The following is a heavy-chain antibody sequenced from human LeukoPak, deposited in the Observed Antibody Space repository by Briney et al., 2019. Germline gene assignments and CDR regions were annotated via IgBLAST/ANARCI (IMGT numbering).Heavy chain of an antibody. V-gene: IGHV1-2*04. J-gene: IGHJ4*02. D-gene: IGHD5-12*01. CDR2: INPNSGGT. CDR3: ARDLSGGRGYSGYDLDY. Sequence: GASVKVSCKASGYTFTGYYMHWVRQAPGQGLEWMGWINPNSGGTNYAQKFQGWVTMTRDTSISTAYMELSRLRSDNTAVYYCARDLSGGRGYSGYDLDYWGQGTLVTVSS. CDR1: GYTFTGYY.